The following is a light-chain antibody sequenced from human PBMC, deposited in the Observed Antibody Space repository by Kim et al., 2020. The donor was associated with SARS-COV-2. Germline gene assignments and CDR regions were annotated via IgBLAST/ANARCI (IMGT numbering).Light chain of an antibody. CDR1: QAIGIG. CDR2: DVS. CDR3: QQYNKYPIT. J-gene: IGKJ5*01. Sequence: ASVGDRVTITCRTSQAIGIGLAWYRQKPGRAPSLLIYDVSSLESGVPTRFSGSTSGSDFTLSITSLQPEDSATYYCQQYNKYPITFGQGTRLEIK. V-gene: IGKV1D-13*01.